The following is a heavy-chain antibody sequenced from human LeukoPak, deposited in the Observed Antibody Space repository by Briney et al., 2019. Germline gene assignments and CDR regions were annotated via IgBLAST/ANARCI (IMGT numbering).Heavy chain of an antibody. CDR2: IYSDGRT. V-gene: IGHV3-53*01. D-gene: IGHD2-21*01. CDR3: ARDSYVNSGDCYVSDY. J-gene: IGHJ4*02. CDR1: GFTVSTNY. Sequence: TGGSLRLSCAASGFTVSTNYMSWVRQAPGKGLEWVSVIYSDGRTYYADSVKGRFTISRDNAKNSLYLQMNSLRDEDTAVYYCARDSYVNSGDCYVSDYWGQGTLVTVSS.